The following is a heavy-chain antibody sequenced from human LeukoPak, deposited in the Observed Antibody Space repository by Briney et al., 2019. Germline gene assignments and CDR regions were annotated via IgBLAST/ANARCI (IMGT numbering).Heavy chain of an antibody. CDR2: IYYSGST. CDR1: GVSVSSGSYY. D-gene: IGHD2-2*01. Sequence: PSETLSLTCTVSGVSVSSGSYYWSWIRQPPGKGLEWIGYIYYSGSTNYNPSLKSRVTISVDTSKNQFSLKLSSVTAADTAVYYCARLPASGDPDAFDIWGQGTMVTVSS. J-gene: IGHJ3*02. V-gene: IGHV4-61*01. CDR3: ARLPASGDPDAFDI.